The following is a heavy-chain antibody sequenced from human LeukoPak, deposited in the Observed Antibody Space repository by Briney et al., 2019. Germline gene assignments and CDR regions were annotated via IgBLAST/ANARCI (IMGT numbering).Heavy chain of an antibody. Sequence: GGSLRLSCAGSGFTFSSYSMNWVRQAPGKGLEWVSSISSSSSYIYYADSVKGRFTISRDNAKNSLYLQMNSLRAEDTAVYYCARDLYSSGWYLRAFDIWGQGTTVTVSS. CDR2: ISSSSSYI. J-gene: IGHJ3*02. V-gene: IGHV3-21*01. CDR3: ARDLYSSGWYLRAFDI. CDR1: GFTFSSYS. D-gene: IGHD6-19*01.